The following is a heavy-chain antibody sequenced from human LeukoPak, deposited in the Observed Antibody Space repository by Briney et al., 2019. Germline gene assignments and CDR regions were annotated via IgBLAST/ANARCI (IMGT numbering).Heavy chain of an antibody. V-gene: IGHV3-30*18. CDR1: GLTFSYYG. D-gene: IGHD5-12*01. CDR2: ISYDGLNK. J-gene: IGHJ4*02. CDR3: AKGVRSGYDRLDF. Sequence: GGSLRLSCAASGLTFSYYGIHWVRQAPAKALEWVAVISYDGLNKNYADSVKGRFTISRDNSKNTLYLQMNSLRVEDTAVYYCAKGVRSGYDRLDFWGQGTLVTVSS.